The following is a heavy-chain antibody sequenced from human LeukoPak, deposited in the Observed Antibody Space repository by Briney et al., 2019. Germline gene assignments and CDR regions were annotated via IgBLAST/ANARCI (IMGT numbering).Heavy chain of an antibody. CDR3: AKGVGTSYHYHMDV. V-gene: IGHV3-9*03. J-gene: IGHJ6*03. Sequence: PGRSLRLSCAASGFTFDEYAMHWVRQPPGKGLDGVSGISWSSYVLLYADSVKGRFTISRDNAKNSLYLQMNSLRAEDMALYYCAKGVGTSYHYHMDVWGKGTTVIVSS. CDR2: ISWSSYVL. CDR1: GFTFDEYA. D-gene: IGHD1-26*01.